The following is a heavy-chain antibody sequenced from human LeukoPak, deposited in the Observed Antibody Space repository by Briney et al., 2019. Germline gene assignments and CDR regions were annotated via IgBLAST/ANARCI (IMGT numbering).Heavy chain of an antibody. D-gene: IGHD2-15*01. V-gene: IGHV3-74*03. CDR1: GFTFSSYW. CDR3: ARAGYCSGGSCYGLDY. Sequence: GGSLRLSCAASGFTFSSYWMHWVRQAPGKGLVWVSRIKSDGSSIMYADSVKGRFTISRDDAKNTLYLQMNSLRAEDTAVYYCARAGYCSGGSCYGLDYWGQGTLVTVSS. CDR2: IKSDGSSI. J-gene: IGHJ4*02.